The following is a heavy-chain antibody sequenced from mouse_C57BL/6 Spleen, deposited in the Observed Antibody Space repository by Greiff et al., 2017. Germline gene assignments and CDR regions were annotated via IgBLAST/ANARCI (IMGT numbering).Heavy chain of an antibody. D-gene: IGHD2-4*01. J-gene: IGHJ4*01. CDR1: GYTFTSYW. CDR2: IDPSDSYT. Sequence: VQLQQPGAELVMPGASVKLSCKASGYTFTSYWMHWVKQRPGQGLEWIGEIDPSDSYTNYNQKFKGKSTLTVDKSSSTAYMQLSSLTSEDSAVYYCARSSDYEYAMDYWGQGTSVTVSS. CDR3: ARSSDYEYAMDY. V-gene: IGHV1-69*01.